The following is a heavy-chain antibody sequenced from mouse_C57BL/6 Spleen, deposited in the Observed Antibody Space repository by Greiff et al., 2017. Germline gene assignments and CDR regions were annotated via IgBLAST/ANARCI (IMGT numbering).Heavy chain of an antibody. V-gene: IGHV1-64*01. CDR3: ARGGYGSSYGAMDY. D-gene: IGHD1-1*01. CDR1: GYTFTSYW. J-gene: IGHJ4*01. CDR2: IHPNSGST. Sequence: QVQLQQSGAELVKPGASVKLSCKASGYTFTSYWMHWVKQRPGQGLEWIGMIHPNSGSTNYNEKFKSKATLTVDKSSSTAYMQLSSLTSEDSAVYYCARGGYGSSYGAMDYWGQGTSVTVSS.